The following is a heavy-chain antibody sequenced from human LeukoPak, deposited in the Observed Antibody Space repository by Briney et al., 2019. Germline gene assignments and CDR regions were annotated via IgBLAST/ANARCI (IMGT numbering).Heavy chain of an antibody. J-gene: IGHJ6*04. Sequence: GGSLRLSCAASGFTFSSHWMHWVRQAPGKGLVWVSRINSDGSSTSYADSVKGRFTISRDNAKNTLYLQMNSLRAEDTAVYYCAELGITMIGGVWGKGTTVTISS. CDR2: INSDGSST. CDR1: GFTFSSHW. D-gene: IGHD3-10*02. CDR3: AELGITMIGGV. V-gene: IGHV3-74*01.